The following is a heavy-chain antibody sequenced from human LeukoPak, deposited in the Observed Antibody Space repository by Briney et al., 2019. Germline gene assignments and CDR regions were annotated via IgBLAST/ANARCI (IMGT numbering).Heavy chain of an antibody. V-gene: IGHV3-21*01. CDR3: ARDQGIGYCSGGSCPYGMDV. D-gene: IGHD2-15*01. J-gene: IGHJ6*02. CDR2: ISSSSSYI. CDR1: GFIFNNYN. Sequence: GGSLRLSCAASGFIFNNYNMNWLRQAPGKGLAGVSLISSSSSYIYLVDTVKGRFTISRDNAKNSLYLQMNSLRDENRAVYYCARDQGIGYCSGGSCPYGMDVWGQGTTVTVSS.